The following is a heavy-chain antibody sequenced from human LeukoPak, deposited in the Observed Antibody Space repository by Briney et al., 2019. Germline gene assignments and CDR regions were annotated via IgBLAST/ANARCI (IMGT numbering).Heavy chain of an antibody. J-gene: IGHJ4*02. Sequence: ASVKVSCKASGYTFTSYGINWVRQAPGQGLEWMGWISAYNGNTNYAQKFQGRVTMTRNISITTAYMELSSLRSEDTAVYYCASRSATVGATPFDYWGQGTLVTVSS. V-gene: IGHV1-18*01. CDR3: ASRSATVGATPFDY. CDR1: GYTFTSYG. D-gene: IGHD1-26*01. CDR2: ISAYNGNT.